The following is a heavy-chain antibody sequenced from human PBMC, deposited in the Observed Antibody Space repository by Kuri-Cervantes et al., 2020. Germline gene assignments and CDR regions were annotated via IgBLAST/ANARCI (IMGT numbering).Heavy chain of an antibody. J-gene: IGHJ5*02. Sequence: GESLKISCAASGFTFSSYWMHWVRQAPGKGLVWVSRINSDGSSTSYADSVKGRFTISRDNAKNTLYLQMNSLRAEDTAVYYCARVGQLVMRAWGQGTRVTVSS. CDR1: GFTFSSYW. CDR2: INSDGSST. CDR3: ARVGQLVMRA. V-gene: IGHV3-74*01. D-gene: IGHD6-13*01.